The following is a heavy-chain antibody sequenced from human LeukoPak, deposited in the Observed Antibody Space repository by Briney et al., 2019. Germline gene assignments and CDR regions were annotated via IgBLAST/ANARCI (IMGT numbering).Heavy chain of an antibody. J-gene: IGHJ2*01. D-gene: IGHD3-22*01. V-gene: IGHV4-39*07. Sequence: KPSETLSLTCTVSGGSISSSSYYWGWIRQPPGKGLEWIGSIYYSGSTYYNPSLKSRVTISVDTSKNQFSLKLSSVTAADTAVYYCARAEDYYDSSSWVPRDWYFDLWGRGTLVTVSS. CDR2: IYYSGST. CDR1: GGSISSSSYY. CDR3: ARAEDYYDSSSWVPRDWYFDL.